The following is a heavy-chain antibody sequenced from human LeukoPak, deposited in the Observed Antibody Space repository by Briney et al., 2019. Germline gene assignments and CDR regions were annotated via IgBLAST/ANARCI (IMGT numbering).Heavy chain of an antibody. Sequence: ASVKVSCKASGYTFTSYGINWVRQATGQGLEWMGWMNPNSGNTGYAQKFQGRVTMTRNTSISTAYMELSSLRSEDTAVYYCARGTYYYDSSGYYPFDYWGQGTLVTVSS. J-gene: IGHJ4*02. CDR3: ARGTYYYDSSGYYPFDY. D-gene: IGHD3-22*01. CDR1: GYTFTSYG. V-gene: IGHV1-8*02. CDR2: MNPNSGNT.